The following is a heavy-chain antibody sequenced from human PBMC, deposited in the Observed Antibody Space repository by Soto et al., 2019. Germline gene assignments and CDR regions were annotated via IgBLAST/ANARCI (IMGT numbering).Heavy chain of an antibody. CDR3: ARGGEGYNFGAVY. Sequence: SVKVSCTASGGGSLRDYRTTWVRRAPGQGLEWMGGIIPKPGSANYAQKFQGRVTITADESTNSVYMELRSLRSDDTAVYYCARGGEGYNFGAVYWGQGTPVTSPQ. CDR1: GGGSLRDYR. J-gene: IGHJ4*02. CDR2: IIPKPGSA. D-gene: IGHD5-12*01. V-gene: IGHV1-69*13.